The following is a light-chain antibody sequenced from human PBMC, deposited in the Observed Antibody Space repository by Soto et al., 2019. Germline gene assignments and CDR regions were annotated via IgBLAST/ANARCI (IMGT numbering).Light chain of an antibody. V-gene: IGLV1-47*01. CDR1: SSNIGSNY. Sequence: QSVLTQPPSASGTPGQRVTISCSGSSSNIGSNYVYWYQQLPGTAPKLLIYRNNQRPSGVPDLFSGSKSGTSASLAISGLRSEDEADYYCAAWDDSLSGRYVLGTGTKVTVL. CDR3: AAWDDSLSGRYV. J-gene: IGLJ1*01. CDR2: RNN.